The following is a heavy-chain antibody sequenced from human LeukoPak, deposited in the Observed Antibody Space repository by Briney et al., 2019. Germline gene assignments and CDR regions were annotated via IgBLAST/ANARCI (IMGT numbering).Heavy chain of an antibody. D-gene: IGHD3-3*01. V-gene: IGHV5-51*01. CDR1: GYSFTSYW. J-gene: IGHJ1*01. CDR3: ARGPDYDFWSTYYSAEHFQH. CDR2: IYPGDSDT. Sequence: GESLKISCKGSGYSFTSYWIGWVRQMPGKGLEWMGIIYPGDSDTRYSPSFQGQVTISVDKSIRTAYLQWSSLKASDSAMYYCARGPDYDFWSTYYSAEHFQHWGQGTLVTVSS.